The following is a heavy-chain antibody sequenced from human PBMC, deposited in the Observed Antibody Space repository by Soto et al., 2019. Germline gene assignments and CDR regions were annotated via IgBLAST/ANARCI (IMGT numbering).Heavy chain of an antibody. D-gene: IGHD2-2*02. CDR2: IWYDGSNK. J-gene: IGHJ1*01. Sequence: PGGSLRLSCAASGFTFSSYGMHWVRQAPGKGLEWVAVIWYDGSNKYYADSVKGRFTISRDNSKNTLYLQMNSLRAEDTAVYYCATGAHTRADSSYFQHWGQGTLVTVSS. CDR1: GFTFSSYG. V-gene: IGHV3-33*01. CDR3: ATGAHTRADSSYFQH.